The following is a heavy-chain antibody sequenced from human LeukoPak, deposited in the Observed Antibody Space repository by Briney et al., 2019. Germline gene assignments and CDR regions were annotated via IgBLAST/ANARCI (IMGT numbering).Heavy chain of an antibody. CDR2: INPNSGGT. CDR1: GYTFTGYY. J-gene: IGHJ4*02. V-gene: IGHV1-2*02. D-gene: IGHD2-8*01. Sequence: ASVKVSCKASGYTFTGYYMHWVRQAPGQGLEWMGWINPNSGGTNYAQKFQGRVTMTRDTSISTAYMELSSLRSDDTAVYYCARGKPPSQRVLGPTDWGQGTLVTVSS. CDR3: ARGKPPSQRVLGPTD.